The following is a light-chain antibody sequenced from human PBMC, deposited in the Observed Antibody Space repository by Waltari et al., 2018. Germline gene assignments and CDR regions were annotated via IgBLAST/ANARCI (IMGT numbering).Light chain of an antibody. CDR2: AAS. CDR3: QQYYSYLPIT. CDR1: QGISSY. Sequence: AIRMTQSPSSLSASTGDRVTITCRAGQGISSYLAWYQQKPGKAPKLLIYAASTLQSGVPSRFSGSGSGTEFTLTISCLQSEDFATYYCQQYYSYLPITFGQGTRLEIK. V-gene: IGKV1-8*01. J-gene: IGKJ5*01.